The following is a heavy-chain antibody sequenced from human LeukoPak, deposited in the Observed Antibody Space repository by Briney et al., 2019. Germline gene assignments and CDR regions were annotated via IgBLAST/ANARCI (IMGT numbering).Heavy chain of an antibody. CDR1: GFTFSSYG. CDR2: IWYDGSNK. Sequence: HPGGSLRLSCAASGFTFSSYGMHWVRQAPGKGLEWVAVIWYDGSNKYYADSVKGRFTISRDNSKNTLYLQMNSLRAEDTAVYYCARGREYCSSTSCRDAFDIWGLGTMVTVSS. J-gene: IGHJ3*02. D-gene: IGHD2-2*01. CDR3: ARGREYCSSTSCRDAFDI. V-gene: IGHV3-33*08.